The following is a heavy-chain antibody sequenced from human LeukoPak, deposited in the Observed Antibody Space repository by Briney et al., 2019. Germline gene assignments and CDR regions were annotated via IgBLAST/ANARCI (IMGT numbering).Heavy chain of an antibody. CDR1: GYTFTGYY. J-gene: IGHJ4*02. CDR2: INPNSGGA. CDR3: ARDPITIFGVVIARFDY. V-gene: IGHV1-2*02. D-gene: IGHD3-3*01. Sequence: ASVKVSCKASGYTFTGYYMHWVRQAPGQGLEWMGWINPNSGGANYAQKFQGRVTMTRDTSISTAYMELSRLRSDDTAVYYCARDPITIFGVVIARFDYWGQGTLVTVSS.